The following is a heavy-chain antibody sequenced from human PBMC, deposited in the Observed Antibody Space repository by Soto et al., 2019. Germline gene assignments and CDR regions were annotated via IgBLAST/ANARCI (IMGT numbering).Heavy chain of an antibody. Sequence: DVQLLESGGGLVQPGGSQRLSCAASGFTFSSYGMSWVRQAPGGGLEWVSTISSGGGTTYYTDSVKGRFTISRDNSKDTLYLQMNSLRTDDTAVYYCAKRQYSTSGYFDYWGQGTLVSVSS. J-gene: IGHJ4*02. CDR1: GFTFSSYG. CDR3: AKRQYSTSGYFDY. D-gene: IGHD6-6*01. V-gene: IGHV3-23*01. CDR2: ISSGGGTT.